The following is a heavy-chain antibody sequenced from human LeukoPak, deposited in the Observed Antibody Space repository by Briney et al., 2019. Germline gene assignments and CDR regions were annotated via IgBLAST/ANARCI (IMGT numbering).Heavy chain of an antibody. CDR3: AREESDWYFDL. CDR2: INHSGST. CDR1: GGSFSGYY. Sequence: SETLSLTCAVYGGSFSGYYWSWIRQPPGKGLEWTGEINHSGSTNYNPSLKSRVTISVDTSKNQFSLKLSSVTAADTAVYYCAREESDWYFDLWGRGTLVTVSS. V-gene: IGHV4-34*01. J-gene: IGHJ2*01.